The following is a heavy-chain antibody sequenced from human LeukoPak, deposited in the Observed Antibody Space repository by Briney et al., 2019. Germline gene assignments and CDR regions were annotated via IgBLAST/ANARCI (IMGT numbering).Heavy chain of an antibody. V-gene: IGHV7-4-1*02. D-gene: IGHD5-18*01. CDR1: GYTFTSFA. CDR2: INTNTGNP. CDR3: VREFKRWKQLWLASGFDP. J-gene: IGHJ5*02. Sequence: ASVKVSCKASGYTFTSFAVNWVRQAPGQGLEWMGWINTNTGNPTYAQGFPGRFVFSLDTSVSTAYLQISSLKAEDTAVYYCVREFKRWKQLWLASGFDPWGQGTLVTVSS.